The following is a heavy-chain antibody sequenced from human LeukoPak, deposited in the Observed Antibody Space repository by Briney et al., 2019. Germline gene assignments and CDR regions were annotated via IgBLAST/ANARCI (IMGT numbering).Heavy chain of an antibody. Sequence: SQTLSLTCTVSGGSISSGSYYWSWIRQPAGKGLEWIGRIYTSGSTNYNPSLKSRVTMSVDTSKNQFSLKLSSVTAADTAVYYCARDNSSSWYLGWFDPWGQGTLVTVSS. D-gene: IGHD6-13*01. CDR3: ARDNSSSWYLGWFDP. CDR1: GGSISSGSYY. V-gene: IGHV4-61*02. J-gene: IGHJ5*02. CDR2: IYTSGST.